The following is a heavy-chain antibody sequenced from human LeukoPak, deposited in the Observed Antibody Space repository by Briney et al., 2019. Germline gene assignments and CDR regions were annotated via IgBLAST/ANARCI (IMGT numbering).Heavy chain of an antibody. D-gene: IGHD3-10*01. CDR3: ARAPWYNGSGVEA. CDR1: GGSISSGSYY. V-gene: IGHV4-61*02. Sequence: SQTPSLTCTVSGGSISSGSYYWSWIRQPAEKGLEWIGRIYTSGSTNYNPSLKSRVTISVDTSKNQFSLKLGSVTAADTAVYYCARAPWYNGSGVEAWGQGTLVTVSS. CDR2: IYTSGST. J-gene: IGHJ5*02.